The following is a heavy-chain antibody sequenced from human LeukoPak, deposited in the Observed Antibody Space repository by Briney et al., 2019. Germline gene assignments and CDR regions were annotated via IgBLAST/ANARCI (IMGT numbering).Heavy chain of an antibody. Sequence: GGSLRLSCAASGFTFSSYAMSWVRQAPGKGLEWVSAISASGGSTNNADSVEGRFTISRDNSKSILYLQMNSLRAEDTAVYYCAKISLYDFWSGYYKPYWYFDLWGRGTLVTVSS. D-gene: IGHD3-3*01. J-gene: IGHJ2*01. V-gene: IGHV3-23*01. CDR1: GFTFSSYA. CDR3: AKISLYDFWSGYYKPYWYFDL. CDR2: ISASGGST.